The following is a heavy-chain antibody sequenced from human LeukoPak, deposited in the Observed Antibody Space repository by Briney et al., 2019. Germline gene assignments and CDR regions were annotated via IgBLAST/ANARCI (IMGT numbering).Heavy chain of an antibody. CDR3: VRYCSGGSCYSGHVY. Sequence: GGVLRVSCVASGFTFCSYSIYRVREAPGGGLGWGSYISSSSSIIYYADPVKGRFTISREIPKNSLYLKMNSLRAEDTAVNYCVRYCSGGSCYSGHVYWGQGTLVTVSS. CDR1: GFTFCSYS. D-gene: IGHD2-15*01. J-gene: IGHJ4*02. V-gene: IGHV3-48*04. CDR2: ISSSSSII.